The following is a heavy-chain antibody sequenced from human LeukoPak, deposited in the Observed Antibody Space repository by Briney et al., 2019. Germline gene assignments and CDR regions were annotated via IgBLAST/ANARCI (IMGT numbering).Heavy chain of an antibody. Sequence: RSGGSLRLSCAASTFTFSNYWMSWVRQAPGKGLEWVANIKQDGSEKYYVDSVNGRFTISRDNAKTSLYLQMNSLRAEDTAVYYCARDVLAAGATGTFDIWGQGTMVTVSS. J-gene: IGHJ3*02. CDR1: TFTFSNYW. CDR2: IKQDGSEK. D-gene: IGHD1-14*01. CDR3: ARDVLAAGATGTFDI. V-gene: IGHV3-7*03.